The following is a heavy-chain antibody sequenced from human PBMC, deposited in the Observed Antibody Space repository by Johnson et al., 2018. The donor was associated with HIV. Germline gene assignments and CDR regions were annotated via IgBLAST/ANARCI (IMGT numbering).Heavy chain of an antibody. D-gene: IGHD3-22*01. Sequence: QVQLVESGGGFVKPGGSLRLSCAASGFTFSDYYMSWIRQAPGKGLEWVAVISFDGSNEYYTDSVKGRFTISRDNSKNTLYLQMNSLRAEDTAIYYCVRGRSSMTVVDLRGGAFDIWGQGTTVTVSS. CDR1: GFTFSDYY. V-gene: IGHV3-30*03. J-gene: IGHJ3*02. CDR3: VRGRSSMTVVDLRGGAFDI. CDR2: ISFDGSNE.